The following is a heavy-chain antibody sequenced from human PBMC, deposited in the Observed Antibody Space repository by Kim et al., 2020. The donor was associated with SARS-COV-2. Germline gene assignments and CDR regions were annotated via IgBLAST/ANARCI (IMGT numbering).Heavy chain of an antibody. CDR3: AREAGGSRPFDY. V-gene: IGHV4-4*07. D-gene: IGHD1-26*01. Sequence: SETLSLTGSVSGGSISSYYWSWIRQPAGKGLEWIGRVYTSGSTNYSPSLESRVTMSVDTSKNQFSLKLNSVTAADTAVYYCAREAGGSRPFDYWGQGTLVTVSS. CDR1: GGSISSYY. J-gene: IGHJ4*02. CDR2: VYTSGST.